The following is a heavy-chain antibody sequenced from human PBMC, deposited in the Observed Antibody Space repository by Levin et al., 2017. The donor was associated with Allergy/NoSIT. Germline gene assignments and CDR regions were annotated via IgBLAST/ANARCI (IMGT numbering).Heavy chain of an antibody. D-gene: IGHD3/OR15-3a*01. J-gene: IGHJ4*02. CDR1: GFTFSSYA. CDR2: ISYDGSNK. CDR3: ARDGLLGYFDY. V-gene: IGHV3-30-3*01. Sequence: GESLKISCAASGFTFSSYAMHWVRQAPGKGLEWVVVISYDGSNKYYADSVKGRFTISRDNSKNTLYLQMNSLRAEDTAVYYCARDGLLGYFDYWGQGTLVTVSS.